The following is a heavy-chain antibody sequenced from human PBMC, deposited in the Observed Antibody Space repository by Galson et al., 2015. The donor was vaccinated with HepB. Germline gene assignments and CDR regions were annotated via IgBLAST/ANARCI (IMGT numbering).Heavy chain of an antibody. J-gene: IGHJ6*02. CDR1: GYTFTSYG. V-gene: IGHV1-18*01. CDR2: ISAYNGNT. CDR3: ARDGAKQLVGPFYYYYYGMDV. Sequence: SVKVSCKASGYTFTSYGISWVRQAPGQGLEWMGWISAYNGNTNYAQKLQGRVTMTTDTSTSTAYMELRSLRSDDTAVYYCARDGAKQLVGPFYYYYYGMDVWGQGTTVTVSS. D-gene: IGHD6-6*01.